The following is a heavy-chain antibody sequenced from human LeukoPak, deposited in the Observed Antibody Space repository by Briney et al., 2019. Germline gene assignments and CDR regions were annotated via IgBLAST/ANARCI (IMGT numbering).Heavy chain of an antibody. CDR3: ARGYFHGSIDY. CDR1: GFTFSTYW. Sequence: GGSLRLSCAASGFTFSTYWMHWVRQAPGKGLVWVSRIESDGASTTYADSVKGRFTISRDNAKNTLYLQMNSLRAEDTAVYYCARGYFHGSIDYWGQGTLVTVSS. J-gene: IGHJ4*02. CDR2: IESDGAST. D-gene: IGHD5-18*01. V-gene: IGHV3-74*01.